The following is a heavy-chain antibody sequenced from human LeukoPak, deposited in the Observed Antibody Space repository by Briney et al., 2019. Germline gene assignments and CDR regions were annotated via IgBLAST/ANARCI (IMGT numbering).Heavy chain of an antibody. CDR2: ISSTGGMT. V-gene: IGHV3-23*01. J-gene: IGHJ4*02. Sequence: GGSLRLSCAASGFTFNNYAMSWVRQAPGKGLEWVSAISSTGGMTFYADSVKGRFTISRDDSPNTMSLHVNSLRGEDTAVYYCAKQGTGWYPYYFDYWGQGTRVTVSS. CDR1: GFTFNNYA. CDR3: AKQGTGWYPYYFDY. D-gene: IGHD6-19*01.